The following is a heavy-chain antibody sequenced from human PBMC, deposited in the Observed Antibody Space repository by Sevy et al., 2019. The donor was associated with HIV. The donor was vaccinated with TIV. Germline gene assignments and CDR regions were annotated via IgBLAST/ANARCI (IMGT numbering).Heavy chain of an antibody. D-gene: IGHD3-3*01. CDR1: GGSISSSTYY. CDR3: ARLVIFGVVTPDWFDS. Sequence: SETLSLTCTVSGGSISSSTYYWVWIRQPPGKGLEWIGSISYSGSTYQNPSLKSRVTISVDTSKNQFSLKLSSVTAADTAAYYCARLVIFGVVTPDWFDSWGQGTLVTVSS. V-gene: IGHV4-39*01. J-gene: IGHJ5*01. CDR2: ISYSGST.